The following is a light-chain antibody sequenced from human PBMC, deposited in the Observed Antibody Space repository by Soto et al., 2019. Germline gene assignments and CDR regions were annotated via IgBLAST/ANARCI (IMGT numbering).Light chain of an antibody. Sequence: VLTQSPGTLSLSPGDRATLSCRTSQGVNSKYLAWYQQKPGQAPRLLIFSASRRASGIPDRFSGGGSGTDFTLTISRLEPEDFAVYYCHQYGTSPQTFGQGTKL. CDR2: SAS. CDR1: QGVNSKY. J-gene: IGKJ2*01. V-gene: IGKV3-20*01. CDR3: HQYGTSPQT.